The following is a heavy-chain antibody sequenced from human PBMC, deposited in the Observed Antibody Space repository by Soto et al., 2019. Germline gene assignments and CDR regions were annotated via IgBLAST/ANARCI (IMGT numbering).Heavy chain of an antibody. CDR3: ARQPESPSYFDY. V-gene: IGHV4-39*01. Sequence: TSETLSLTCTVSGGSISSSRYYWGWIRPAPGKGLEWIGNVYQSGTTRLNPSLKSRVSIFVDRSKNQFSLELNSATAADRAVYYCARQPESPSYFDYWGQGILVTVSS. CDR1: GGSISSSRYY. J-gene: IGHJ4*02. CDR2: VYQSGTT.